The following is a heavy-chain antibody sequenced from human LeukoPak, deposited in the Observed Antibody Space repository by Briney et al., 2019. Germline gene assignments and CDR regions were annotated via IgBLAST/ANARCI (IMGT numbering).Heavy chain of an antibody. CDR3: ARGGGYASPIGY. V-gene: IGHV4-59*01. J-gene: IGHJ4*02. CDR2: IYHSGST. Sequence: PSETPSLTCTLSGGSISTYYWSWIRQPPGKGLEWIGYIYHSGSTTYNPSLKSRVTISVDTSKNQFSLKLSSVTAADTAVYYCARGGGYASPIGYWGQGALVTVSS. CDR1: GGSISTYY. D-gene: IGHD5-12*01.